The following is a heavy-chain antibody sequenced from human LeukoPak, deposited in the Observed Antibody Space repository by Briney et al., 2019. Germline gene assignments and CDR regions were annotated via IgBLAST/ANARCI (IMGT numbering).Heavy chain of an antibody. CDR2: VSPYNGIT. V-gene: IGHV1-18*01. Sequence: ASVKVSCKASGYTFTSYGISWVRQAPGQGLEWMGWVSPYNGITDYAQKLQGRVTMTTDTSTSTAYMELRSLRSDDTAVYFCARDDRGCCSTTSNCPYFDYWGQGTLVTVSS. J-gene: IGHJ4*02. CDR1: GYTFTSYG. CDR3: ARDDRGCCSTTSNCPYFDY. D-gene: IGHD2-2*01.